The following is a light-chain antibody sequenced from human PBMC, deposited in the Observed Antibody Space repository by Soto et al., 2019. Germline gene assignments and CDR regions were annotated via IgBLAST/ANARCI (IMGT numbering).Light chain of an antibody. J-gene: IGKJ3*01. Sequence: DIQLTQSPSSLSASVGDRVTITCRATQGIYNYLAWYQQKPGKVPKLLINAASTLQSGVPSRFSGSGSGTDFTLTISSLQPEEVATYYCQKYNSAPLTFGPGTKVEIK. CDR3: QKYNSAPLT. CDR2: AAS. CDR1: QGIYNY. V-gene: IGKV1-27*01.